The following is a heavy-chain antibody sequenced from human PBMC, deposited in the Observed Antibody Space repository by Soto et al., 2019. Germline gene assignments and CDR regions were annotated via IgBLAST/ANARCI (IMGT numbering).Heavy chain of an antibody. CDR2: IYYSGST. D-gene: IGHD3-10*01. CDR1: GGSISSGDYY. J-gene: IGHJ4*02. CDR3: ASAITMVRSKNPSNFDY. V-gene: IGHV4-30-4*01. Sequence: SETLSLTCTVSGGSISSGDYYWSWIRQPPGKGLEWIGYIYYSGSTYYNPSLKSRVTISVDTSKNQFSLKLSSVTAADTAVYYCASAITMVRSKNPSNFDYWGQGTLVTVSS.